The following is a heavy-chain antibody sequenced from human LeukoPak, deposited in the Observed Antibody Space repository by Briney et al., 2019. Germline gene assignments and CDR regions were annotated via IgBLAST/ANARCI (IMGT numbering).Heavy chain of an antibody. CDR2: IYYSGST. J-gene: IGHJ6*03. V-gene: IGHV4-59*01. Sequence: TSETLSLTCTVSGGSISSYYWSWIRQPPGKGLEWIGYIYYSGSTNYNPSLKSRVTISVDTSKNQFSLKLTSVTAADTAVYYCARTTEGGYTYGYFYYYYMDVWGKGTTVTISS. CDR1: GGSISSYY. CDR3: ARTTEGGYTYGYFYYYYMDV. D-gene: IGHD5-18*01.